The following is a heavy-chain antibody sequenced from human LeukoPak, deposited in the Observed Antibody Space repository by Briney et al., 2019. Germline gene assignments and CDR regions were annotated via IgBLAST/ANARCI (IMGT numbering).Heavy chain of an antibody. CDR3: ARVATPDVSSPLDF. Sequence: SETLSLTCAVSGGSITGFFWTWTRQPAGEGLQYIGRIFSRGGANYNPSLQSRVAMSVDTSQNLFSLKLTSVTAADTAVYFCARVATPDVSSPLDFWGQGILVTVSS. D-gene: IGHD6-19*01. J-gene: IGHJ4*02. CDR1: GGSITGFF. V-gene: IGHV4-4*07. CDR2: IFSRGGA.